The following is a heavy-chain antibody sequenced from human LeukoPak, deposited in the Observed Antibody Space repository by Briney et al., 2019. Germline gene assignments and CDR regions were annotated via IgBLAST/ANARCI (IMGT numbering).Heavy chain of an antibody. CDR1: SGSISSIRYY. CDR2: IFSSGST. Sequence: PSQTMSLTSNVPSGSISSIRYYWGRIRKPPGKGLEWIGNIFSSGSTSYNPSLKSRVTMSVDASNTQFSLMLRSVTAADTAVYYCPGLVVGTATIYYWGQGTLVIVST. J-gene: IGHJ4*02. CDR3: PGLVVGTATIYY. V-gene: IGHV4-39*01. D-gene: IGHD2-21*02.